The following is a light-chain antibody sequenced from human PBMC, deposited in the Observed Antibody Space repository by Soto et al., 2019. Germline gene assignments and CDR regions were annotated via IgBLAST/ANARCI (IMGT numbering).Light chain of an antibody. CDR1: SSNIGNNF. CDR2: DKN. Sequence: QSALTQAPSVSAAPGQNVTISCSGRSSNIGNNFVAWFQQLPGTAPKLLIYDKNKRPSGISERFSGSKSGTSATLAITGLPTGDEADYYCGTWDSGLRGWVFGGGTKLTVL. CDR3: GTWDSGLRGWV. V-gene: IGLV1-51*01. J-gene: IGLJ3*02.